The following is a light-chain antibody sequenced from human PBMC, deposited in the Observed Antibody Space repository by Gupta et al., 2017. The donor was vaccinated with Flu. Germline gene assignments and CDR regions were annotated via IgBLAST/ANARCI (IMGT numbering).Light chain of an antibody. CDR3: QQYKDWPLWT. Sequence: TVMTQSPDTLSVSPGQRVTLSCRASQSIGTNLAWLQQRPGQAPKPLIYGASNRDTGVPARFGGTGSGKEFTLTISSRQSEDFAVYYCQQYKDWPLWTFVQGTRVDI. CDR1: QSIGTN. CDR2: GAS. V-gene: IGKV3-15*01. J-gene: IGKJ1*01.